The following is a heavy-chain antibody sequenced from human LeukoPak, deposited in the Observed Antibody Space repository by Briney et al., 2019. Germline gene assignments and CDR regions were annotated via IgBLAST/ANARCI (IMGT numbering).Heavy chain of an antibody. CDR2: IYPGDSDT. CDR1: GYSFTSYW. J-gene: IGHJ4*02. Sequence: PGESLKISCKGSGYSFTSYWIGWVRQMPGKGLEWMGIIYPGDSDTRYSPSFQGQVTISADKSISTAYLQWSSLKASDTAMYYCARHGLGDYDSSGYLDYWGQGTLVTVSS. CDR3: ARHGLGDYDSSGYLDY. D-gene: IGHD3-22*01. V-gene: IGHV5-51*01.